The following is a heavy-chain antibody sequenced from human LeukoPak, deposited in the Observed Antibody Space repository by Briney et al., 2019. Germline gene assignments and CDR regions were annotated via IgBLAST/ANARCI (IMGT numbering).Heavy chain of an antibody. CDR2: ISSSSSYI. V-gene: IGHV3-21*01. CDR3: ARVTEAPYYFDL. CDR1: GFHFSSYS. Sequence: GGSLRLSRATPGFHFSSYSMNWVRQAPGKGLEWVSSISSSSSYIYYADSVKGRFTISRDNAKNSLYLQMDSLRAEDTAVYYCARVTEAPYYFDLGGQDTLVPVS. J-gene: IGHJ4*02.